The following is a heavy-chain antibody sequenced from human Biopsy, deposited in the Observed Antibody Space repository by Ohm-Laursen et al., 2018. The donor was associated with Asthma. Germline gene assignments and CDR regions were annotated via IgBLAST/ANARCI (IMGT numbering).Heavy chain of an antibody. CDR3: AKELFPGWELRRGPDS. V-gene: IGHV3-30*18. Sequence: SLRLSCAAFGFSFSNFGMHWVRQAPGKGLEWVAVISFDGSNEDYADSVKGRFTISRDNSKNTLFLEMNSLRPEDTAVYYCAKELFPGWELRRGPDSWGQGILVTVSS. J-gene: IGHJ4*02. D-gene: IGHD1-26*01. CDR2: ISFDGSNE. CDR1: GFSFSNFG.